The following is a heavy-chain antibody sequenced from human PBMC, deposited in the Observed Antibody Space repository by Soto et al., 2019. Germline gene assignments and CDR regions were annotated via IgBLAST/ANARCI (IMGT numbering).Heavy chain of an antibody. CDR2: MNPNSGNT. D-gene: IGHD2-8*02. Sequence: ASVKVSCKASGYTFTSCDINWVRQATGQGLEWMGWMNPNSGNTKYAQKFQDRVTMTADTSTRTAFMEVRSLTSDDTGVYFCAATGGNYFGLDVWGQGTTVTVSS. CDR1: GYTFTSCD. CDR3: AATGGNYFGLDV. V-gene: IGHV1-8*01. J-gene: IGHJ6*02.